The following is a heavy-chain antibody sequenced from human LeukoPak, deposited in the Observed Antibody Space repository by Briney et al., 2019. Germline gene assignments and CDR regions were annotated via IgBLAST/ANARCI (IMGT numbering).Heavy chain of an antibody. D-gene: IGHD2-21*02. CDR3: ARYCGGDCYENWFDP. CDR1: GGTFSSYA. Sequence: SVKVSCKASGGTFSSYAISWVRQAPGQGLEWMGGIIPIFGTANYAQKFQGRVTITTDESTSTAYMELSSLRSEDTSVYYCARYCGGDCYENWFDPWGQGTLVTVSS. V-gene: IGHV1-69*05. CDR2: IIPIFGTA. J-gene: IGHJ5*02.